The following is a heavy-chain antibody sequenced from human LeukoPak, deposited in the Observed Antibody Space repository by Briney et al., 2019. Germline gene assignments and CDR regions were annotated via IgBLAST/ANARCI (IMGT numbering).Heavy chain of an antibody. CDR1: GYFFSSYG. CDR2: ISGYNGDT. D-gene: IGHD3-16*01. J-gene: IGHJ4*02. V-gene: IGHV1-18*01. Sequence: GASVRVSCKTFGYFFSSYGINWVRQAPGQGLEWMGWISGYNGDTKYSQKFQGRVTMTTDTSTNTVYMDLRRLRSDDTAIHYCARNWGAGHPINFDYWGKGTLVTVSS. CDR3: ARNWGAGHPINFDY.